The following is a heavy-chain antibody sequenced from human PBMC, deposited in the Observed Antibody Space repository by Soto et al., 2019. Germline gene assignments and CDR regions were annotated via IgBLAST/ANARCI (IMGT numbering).Heavy chain of an antibody. CDR2: INSDWSST. V-gene: IGHV3-74*01. J-gene: IGHJ4*02. CDR3: ASMGDCSSTSCPVEY. Sequence: EVQLVESGGGLVQPGGSLRLSCAASGFTFSSYWMHWVRQAPGKGLVWVSRINSDWSSTSYADSVKGRFTISRDNAKNSLYLQMNSLRAEDTAVYYCASMGDCSSTSCPVEYWGQGTLVTVSS. CDR1: GFTFSSYW. D-gene: IGHD2-2*01.